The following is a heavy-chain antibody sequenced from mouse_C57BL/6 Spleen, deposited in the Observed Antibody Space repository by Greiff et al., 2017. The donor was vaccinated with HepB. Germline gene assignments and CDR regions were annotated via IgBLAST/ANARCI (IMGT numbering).Heavy chain of an antibody. CDR3: ARDRGYGSSSDWYFDV. CDR2: ISYSGST. D-gene: IGHD1-1*01. J-gene: IGHJ1*03. V-gene: IGHV3-1*01. Sequence: EVQLQESGPGMVKPSQSLSLTCTVTGYSITSGYDWHWIRHFPGNKLEWMGYISYSGSTNYNPSLKSRISITHDTSKNHFFLKLNSVTTEDTATYYCARDRGYGSSSDWYFDVWGTGTTVTVSS. CDR1: GYSITSGYD.